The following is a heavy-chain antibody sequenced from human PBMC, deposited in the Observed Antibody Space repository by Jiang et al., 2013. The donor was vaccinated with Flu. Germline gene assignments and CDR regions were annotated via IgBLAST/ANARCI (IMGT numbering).Heavy chain of an antibody. CDR2: IKPDGSDE. J-gene: IGHJ4*02. V-gene: IGHV3-7*03. Sequence: DVQLVESGGDLVQPGGSLRLSCAASGFTFSGYWMSWVRQAPGKGLEWLANIKPDGSDEYYVDSVKGRFTISRDNAKNSLYLQMNSLRAEDTAVYYCGRDHNWAVADYWGQGTLVSVSS. D-gene: IGHD6-19*01. CDR3: GRDHNWAVADY. CDR1: GFTFSGYW.